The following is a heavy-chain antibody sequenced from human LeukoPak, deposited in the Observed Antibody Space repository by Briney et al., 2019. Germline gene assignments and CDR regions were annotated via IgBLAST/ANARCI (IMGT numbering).Heavy chain of an antibody. Sequence: SETLSLTCTVSGGSISGYYWSWIRQPAGKGLEWIGRIYTSGYTNSNPSLKSRVTMSVDTSKNQFSLKLSSVTAADTAVYYCAREPLWSGYSYYYYYMDVWGKGTTVTVSS. CDR2: IYTSGYT. CDR3: AREPLWSGYSYYYYYMDV. CDR1: GGSISGYY. D-gene: IGHD3-3*01. V-gene: IGHV4-4*07. J-gene: IGHJ6*03.